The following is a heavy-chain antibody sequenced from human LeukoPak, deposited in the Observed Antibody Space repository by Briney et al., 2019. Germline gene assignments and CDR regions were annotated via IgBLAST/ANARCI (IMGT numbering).Heavy chain of an antibody. V-gene: IGHV4-59*01. CDR3: ARGQWELGGYFDY. CDR1: GGSISSYY. CDR2: IYYSEST. J-gene: IGHJ4*02. D-gene: IGHD1-26*01. Sequence: SETLSLTCTVSGGSISSYYWSWIRQPPGKGLEWIGYIYYSESTNYNPSLKSRVTISVDTSKNQFSLKLSSVTAADTAVYYCARGQWELGGYFDYWGQGTLVTVSS.